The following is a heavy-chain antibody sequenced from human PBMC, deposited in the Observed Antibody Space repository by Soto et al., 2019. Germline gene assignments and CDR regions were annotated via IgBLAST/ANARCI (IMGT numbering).Heavy chain of an antibody. Sequence: ASVKVSCKASGYTFTSYYIHWVRQAPGQGLEWMGWINPITGGTNYAPKFQGRVTMARDTSITTAYMELSRLRSDDTAVYYCARNYYDSSDRDYLDYWGQGTPVTVSS. J-gene: IGHJ4*02. CDR3: ARNYYDSSDRDYLDY. D-gene: IGHD3-22*01. CDR2: INPITGGT. V-gene: IGHV1-2*02. CDR1: GYTFTSYY.